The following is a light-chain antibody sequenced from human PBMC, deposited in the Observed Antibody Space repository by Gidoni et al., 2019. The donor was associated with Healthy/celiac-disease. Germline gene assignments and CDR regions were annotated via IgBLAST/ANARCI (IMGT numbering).Light chain of an antibody. CDR3: QQYYSTPRT. CDR2: WAS. V-gene: IGKV4-1*01. CDR1: QSVLYSSNTKNY. J-gene: IGKJ1*01. Sequence: DIVTTQSPDSLAVSLGERATINCKSSQSVLYSSNTKNYLAWYQQKPGQPPKLLIYWASTRESGVPDRFSGSGSGTDFTLTISSLQAEDVAVYYCQQYYSTPRTFGQGTKVEIK.